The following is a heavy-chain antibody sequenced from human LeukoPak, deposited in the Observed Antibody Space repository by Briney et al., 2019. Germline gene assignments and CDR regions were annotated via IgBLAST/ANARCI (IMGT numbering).Heavy chain of an antibody. D-gene: IGHD3-16*01. J-gene: IGHJ5*02. Sequence: GGSLRLSCATSGFTFRSYWISCVRQAPGGGMDWVATIKQDGNEKYYVDSVKGRFTFSRDNAENSLYLQMNSLRVEDTAVYYCARLGGETTRFDLWGQGALVTVSS. V-gene: IGHV3-7*01. CDR1: GFTFRSYW. CDR2: IKQDGNEK. CDR3: ARLGGETTRFDL.